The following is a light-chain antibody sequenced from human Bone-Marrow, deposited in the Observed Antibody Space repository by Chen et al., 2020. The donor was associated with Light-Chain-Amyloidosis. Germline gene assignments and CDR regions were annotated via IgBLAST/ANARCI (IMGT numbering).Light chain of an antibody. V-gene: IGLV2-14*01. J-gene: IGLJ1*01. Sequence: QSALTQPASVSGSPGQSITISCTGTSSDVGGHHNVSWYQQHPDKAPKLMIDEVTNRPSWVPDRFSGSKSDNTASLTISGLQTEDEADYFCSSYTITNTLVFGSGTRVTVL. CDR3: SSYTITNTLV. CDR1: SSDVGGHHN. CDR2: EVT.